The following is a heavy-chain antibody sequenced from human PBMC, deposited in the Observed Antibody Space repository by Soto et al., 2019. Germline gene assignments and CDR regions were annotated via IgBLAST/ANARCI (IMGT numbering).Heavy chain of an antibody. J-gene: IGHJ6*02. CDR1: GFTLSDSY. D-gene: IGHD1-7*01. CDR2: SRDKAQGYST. Sequence: GGSLRLSCAASGFTLSDSYIDWVRQAPGKGLEWVGRSRDKAQGYSTAYAASVKGRFTTSRDESKNSVYLQMNSLRAEDTAVFYCARLRVNLDLNYGGYQYYYGMDLWGQGTTVTVSS. V-gene: IGHV3-72*01. CDR3: ARLRVNLDLNYGGYQYYYGMDL.